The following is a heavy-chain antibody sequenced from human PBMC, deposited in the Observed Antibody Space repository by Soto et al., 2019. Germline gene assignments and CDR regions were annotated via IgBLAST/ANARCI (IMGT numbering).Heavy chain of an antibody. CDR1: GGSFSGYY. CDR2: INHSGST. CDR3: ARGYDYGDYCDY. J-gene: IGHJ4*02. Sequence: QVQLQQWGAGLLKPSETLSLTCAVYGGSFSGYYWSWIRQPPGKGLEWFGEINHSGSTNYNPSLKSRVTISVDTSKNQFTLMLSSVTAADTDVYYCARGYDYGDYCDYWGQGTLVTVSS. V-gene: IGHV4-34*01. D-gene: IGHD4-17*01.